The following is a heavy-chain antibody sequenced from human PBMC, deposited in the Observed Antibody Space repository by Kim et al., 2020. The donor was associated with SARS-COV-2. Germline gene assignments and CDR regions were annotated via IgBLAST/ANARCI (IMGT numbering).Heavy chain of an antibody. J-gene: IGHJ3*02. V-gene: IGHV5-10-1*01. CDR1: GYSFTSYW. Sequence: GESLKISCKGSGYSFTSYWISWVRQMPGKGLEWMGRIDPSDSYTNYSPSFQGHVTISADKSISTAYLQWSSLKASDTAMYYCAREAHYYDSSGYAFDIWGQGTMVTVSS. CDR3: AREAHYYDSSGYAFDI. CDR2: IDPSDSYT. D-gene: IGHD3-22*01.